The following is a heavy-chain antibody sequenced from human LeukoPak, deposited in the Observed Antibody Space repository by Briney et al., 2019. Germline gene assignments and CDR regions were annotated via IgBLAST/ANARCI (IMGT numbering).Heavy chain of an antibody. Sequence: SETLSLTCTVSGGSISSYYWGWIRQPAGKGLEWIGRIYTSGSTNYNPSLKSRVTMSVDTSKNQFSLKLSSVTAADTAVYYCARGASLRYNWNCVPMDVWGKGTTVTVSS. J-gene: IGHJ6*03. CDR1: GGSISSYY. CDR2: IYTSGST. CDR3: ARGASLRYNWNCVPMDV. V-gene: IGHV4-4*07. D-gene: IGHD1-7*01.